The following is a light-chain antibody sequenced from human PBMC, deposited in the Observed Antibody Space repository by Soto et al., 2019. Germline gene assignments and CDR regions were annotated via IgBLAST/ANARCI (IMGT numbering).Light chain of an antibody. J-gene: IGKJ4*01. Sequence: DIQLTQSPSFLYASVGDRVTITCRASQGISSYLAWYQQKPGKAPKLLIYDASTLQSWVPSRFSGSRSGTEFTLTINSLQPEDFATYYCQQLNAYLALTFGGGTKVEIK. V-gene: IGKV1-9*01. CDR3: QQLNAYLALT. CDR2: DAS. CDR1: QGISSY.